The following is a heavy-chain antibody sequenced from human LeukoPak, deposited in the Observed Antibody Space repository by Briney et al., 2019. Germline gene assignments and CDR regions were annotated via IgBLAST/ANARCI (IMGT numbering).Heavy chain of an antibody. V-gene: IGHV1-2*02. Sequence: ASVKVSCKASGYSFTGNYMHWVRQAPGQGFEWMGWINPNTGGTNYAQKFQGRVTITTDESTSTAYMELSSLRSEDTAVYYCARDPAHLGYCTNGVCPEAFDIWGQGTMVTVSS. CDR3: ARDPAHLGYCTNGVCPEAFDI. D-gene: IGHD2-8*01. J-gene: IGHJ3*02. CDR1: GYSFTGNY. CDR2: INPNTGGT.